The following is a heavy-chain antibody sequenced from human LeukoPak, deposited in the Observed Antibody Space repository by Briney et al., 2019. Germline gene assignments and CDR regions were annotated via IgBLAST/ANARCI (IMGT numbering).Heavy chain of an antibody. V-gene: IGHV1-18*01. CDR2: ISAYNGNT. CDR3: ARRAAIRVTGTSDSFDI. D-gene: IGHD1-7*01. CDR1: GYTFTSYG. Sequence: ASVKVSCKASGYTFTSYGISWVRQAPGQGLEWMGWISAYNGNTNYAQKLQGRVTMTTDTSKSTAYMELRSLRSDDTAVYYCARRAAIRVTGTSDSFDIWGQGTMVTVSS. J-gene: IGHJ3*02.